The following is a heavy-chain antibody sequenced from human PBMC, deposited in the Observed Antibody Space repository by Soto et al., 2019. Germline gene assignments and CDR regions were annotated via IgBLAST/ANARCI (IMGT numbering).Heavy chain of an antibody. V-gene: IGHV3-53*01. CDR2: IHSGDST. Sequence: GGSLRLSCGASGFSVSSNYMSWVRQAPGKGLEWVSTIHSGDSTNYADSVKGRFTISRDNAKNTLYLQMNSLRAEDTAVYYCARGGVPAAMSYWGQGTLVTVSS. CDR1: GFSVSSNY. D-gene: IGHD2-2*01. J-gene: IGHJ4*02. CDR3: ARGGVPAAMSY.